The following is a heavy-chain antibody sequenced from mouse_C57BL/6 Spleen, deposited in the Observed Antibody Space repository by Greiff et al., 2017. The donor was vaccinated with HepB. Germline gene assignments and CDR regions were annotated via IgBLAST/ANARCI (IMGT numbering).Heavy chain of an antibody. V-gene: IGHV1-15*01. CDR1: GYTFTDYE. CDR2: IDPETGGT. D-gene: IGHD3-2*02. Sequence: VQLQESGAELVRPGASVTLSCKASGYTFTDYEMHWVKQTPVHGLEWIGAIDPETGGTAYNQKFKGKAILTADKSSSTAYMELRSLTSEDSAVYYCTRFRTAQATTRYYYAMDYWGQGTSVTVSS. J-gene: IGHJ4*01. CDR3: TRFRTAQATTRYYYAMDY.